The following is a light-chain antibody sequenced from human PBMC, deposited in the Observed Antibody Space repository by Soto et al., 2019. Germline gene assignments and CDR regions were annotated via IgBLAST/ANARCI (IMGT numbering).Light chain of an antibody. Sequence: QLVLTQSSSASAALGSSVKLTCTLSSGHSSYIIAWYQQQPGKAPRYLMKLEGSGSYNKGSGVPDRFSGSDSGADRYLTISNLQFEDEADYYCETWDSNTRVFGGGTKLTVL. V-gene: IGLV4-60*02. CDR2: LEGSGSY. J-gene: IGLJ3*02. CDR3: ETWDSNTRV. CDR1: SGHSSYI.